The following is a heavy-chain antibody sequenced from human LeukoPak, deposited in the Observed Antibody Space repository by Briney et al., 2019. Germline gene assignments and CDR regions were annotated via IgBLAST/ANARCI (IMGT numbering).Heavy chain of an antibody. CDR2: IDWDDDK. CDR1: GFSLSTSGMR. Sequence: ESGPTLVNPTQTLTLTCTFSGFSLSTSGMRVSWIRQPPGKALEWLARIDWDDDKFYSTSLKTRLTISKDTSKNQVVLTMTNMDPVDTATYYCARISRGIDKKGSFDIWGQGTMVTVSS. D-gene: IGHD6-13*01. CDR3: ARISRGIDKKGSFDI. J-gene: IGHJ3*02. V-gene: IGHV2-70*04.